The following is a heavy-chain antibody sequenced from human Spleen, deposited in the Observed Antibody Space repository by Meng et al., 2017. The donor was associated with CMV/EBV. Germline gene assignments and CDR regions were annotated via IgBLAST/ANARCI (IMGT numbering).Heavy chain of an antibody. J-gene: IGHJ4*02. CDR1: AYSFTSYW. D-gene: IGHD3-10*01. CDR2: IYPGDSDT. CDR3: ARLDWVRGVIDY. V-gene: IGHV5-51*01. Sequence: AAEGTKPGESLTISCNGSAYSFTSYWIGWVRQMPGKGLEWMGIIYPGDSDTRYSPSFQGQVTISADKSISTAYLQWSSLKASDTAMYYCARLDWVRGVIDYWGQGTLVTVSS.